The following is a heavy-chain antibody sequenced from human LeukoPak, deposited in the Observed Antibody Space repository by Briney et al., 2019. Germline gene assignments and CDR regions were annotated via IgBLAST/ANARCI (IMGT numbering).Heavy chain of an antibody. CDR3: ARGLLIAGVDY. CDR1: GGTFSSYA. CDR2: IIPILGIA. J-gene: IGHJ4*02. D-gene: IGHD3-22*01. Sequence: ASVKVSCKVSGGTFSSYAISWVRQAPGQGLEWMGRIIPILGIANYAQKFQGRVTITADKSTSTAYMELSSLRSEDTAVYYCARGLLIAGVDYWGQGTLVTVSS. V-gene: IGHV1-69*04.